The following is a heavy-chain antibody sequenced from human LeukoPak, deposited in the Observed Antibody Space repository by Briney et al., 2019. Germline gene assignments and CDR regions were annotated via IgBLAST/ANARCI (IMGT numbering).Heavy chain of an antibody. CDR2: IASDGSST. CDR3: ARGRPHGNDY. V-gene: IGHV3-74*01. Sequence: PGGSLRLSCAASGFTFSSYSMNWVRQAPGKGLMWVSRIASDGSSTTYADSVKGRFSISRDNAKNTLYLQMNSLRVEDTAVYYCARGRPHGNDYWGQGTLVTVSS. J-gene: IGHJ4*02. D-gene: IGHD4-23*01. CDR1: GFTFSSYS.